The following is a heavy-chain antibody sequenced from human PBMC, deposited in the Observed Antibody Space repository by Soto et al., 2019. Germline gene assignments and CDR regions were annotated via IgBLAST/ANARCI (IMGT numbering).Heavy chain of an antibody. CDR2: ISYDGSNK. CDR1: GFTFSSYA. CDR3: ARDTIVGATYFDY. J-gene: IGHJ4*02. Sequence: QVQLVESGGGVVQPGRSLRLSCAASGFTFSSYAMHWVRQAPGKGLEWVAVISYDGSNKYYADSVKGRFTISRDNSKNTLYLQMNRLRAEDTAVYYCARDTIVGATYFDYWGQGTLVTVSS. V-gene: IGHV3-30-3*01. D-gene: IGHD1-26*01.